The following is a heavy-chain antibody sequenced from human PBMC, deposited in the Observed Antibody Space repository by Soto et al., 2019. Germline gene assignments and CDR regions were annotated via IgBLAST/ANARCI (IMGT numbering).Heavy chain of an antibody. D-gene: IGHD4-17*01. CDR2: IYYSGST. Sequence: SETLSLTCAVSGDSISKSGYYWSWIRQPPGKGLEWIGYIYYSGSTNYNPSLKSRVTISVDTSKNQFSLKLSSVTAADAAVYYCARGRRYYCMDVWGQGTTVTVSS. J-gene: IGHJ6*02. V-gene: IGHV4-61*08. CDR3: ARGRRYYCMDV. CDR1: GDSISKSGYY.